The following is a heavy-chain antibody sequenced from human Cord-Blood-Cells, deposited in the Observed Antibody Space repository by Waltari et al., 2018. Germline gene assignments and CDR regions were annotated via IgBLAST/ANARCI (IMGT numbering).Heavy chain of an antibody. CDR1: GGSISSYY. CDR2: IYTSGST. D-gene: IGHD2-2*01. J-gene: IGHJ2*01. CDR3: ARDLGIVVVPAANPNWYFDL. Sequence: QAQLQESGPGLVTPSETLSLTCTVSGGSISSYYWSWVRTPAGKGLEWIGRIYTSGSTNYNPSLKSRVTMSVDTSKNQFSLKLSSMTAADTAVYYCARDLGIVVVPAANPNWYFDLWGRGTLVTVSS. V-gene: IGHV4-4*07.